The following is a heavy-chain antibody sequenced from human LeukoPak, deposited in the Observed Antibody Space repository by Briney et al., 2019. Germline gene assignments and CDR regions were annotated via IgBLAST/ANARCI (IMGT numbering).Heavy chain of an antibody. CDR1: GGSISSYY. J-gene: IGHJ4*02. V-gene: IGHV4-59*08. D-gene: IGHD2-2*01. CDR2: IYYSGST. Sequence: SETLSLTCTVSGGSISSYYWSWIRQPPGKGLEWIGYIYYSGSTNYNPSLKSRVTISVDTSKIQFSLKLSSVTAADTAVYYCARHVYCSSTSCYYYFDYWGQGTLVTVSS. CDR3: ARHVYCSSTSCYYYFDY.